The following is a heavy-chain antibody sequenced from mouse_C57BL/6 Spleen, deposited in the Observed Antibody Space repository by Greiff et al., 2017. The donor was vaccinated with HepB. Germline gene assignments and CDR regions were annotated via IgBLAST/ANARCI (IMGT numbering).Heavy chain of an antibody. D-gene: IGHD3-1*01. Sequence: QVQLKESGAELVRPGASVTLSCKASGYTFTDYEMHWVKQTPVHGLEWIGAIDPETGGTAYNQKFKGKAILTADKSTSTAYMKLRSLTSEDSAAYYGTRQLRYWGQGTTLTVSA. J-gene: IGHJ2*01. CDR1: GYTFTDYE. V-gene: IGHV1-15*01. CDR2: IDPETGGT. CDR3: TRQLRY.